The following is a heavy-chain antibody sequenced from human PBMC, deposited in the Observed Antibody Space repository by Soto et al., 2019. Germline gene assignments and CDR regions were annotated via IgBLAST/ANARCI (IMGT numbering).Heavy chain of an antibody. CDR2: IYYNGTT. Sequence: SETLSLTCTVSGGSINSGGYYWSWIRQHPGKGLEWIGHIYYNGTTYYNPTLKSRVSISVDTSKNQFSLKLSSVTAADTAVYYCARPTYYYDSSGPPAYWGQGTLVTVSS. D-gene: IGHD3-22*01. V-gene: IGHV4-31*03. CDR1: GGSINSGGYY. CDR3: ARPTYYYDSSGPPAY. J-gene: IGHJ4*02.